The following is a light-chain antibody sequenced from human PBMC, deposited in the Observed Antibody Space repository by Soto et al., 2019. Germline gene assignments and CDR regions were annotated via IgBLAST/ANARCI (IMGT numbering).Light chain of an antibody. CDR3: QQYGRSPWT. CDR1: QSVSSY. V-gene: IGKV3-20*01. J-gene: IGKJ1*01. CDR2: GAS. Sequence: EIVLPQSPGTLSLSSGERATLSGRASQSVSSYLAWYQQKPGQAPRLLIYGASSRATGIPDRFSGSGSGTDFTLTISRLEPEDFAVYYCQQYGRSPWTFGQGTKVDIK.